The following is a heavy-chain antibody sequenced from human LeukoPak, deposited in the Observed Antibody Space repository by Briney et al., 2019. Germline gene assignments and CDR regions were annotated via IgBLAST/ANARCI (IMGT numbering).Heavy chain of an antibody. CDR3: ARSAEHCNNGVCFTDYYMDV. V-gene: IGHV1-2*06. CDR1: GYTFSGSY. Sequence: ASVKVSCKTSGYTFSGSYIHWVRQAPGQGLEWMGRINPNSGDTNYAQNFHGRVTMTRDTSITTAYMELSSLTSDDTAVYFCARSAEHCNNGVCFTDYYMDVWGKGTTVTVSS. D-gene: IGHD2-8*01. J-gene: IGHJ6*03. CDR2: INPNSGDT.